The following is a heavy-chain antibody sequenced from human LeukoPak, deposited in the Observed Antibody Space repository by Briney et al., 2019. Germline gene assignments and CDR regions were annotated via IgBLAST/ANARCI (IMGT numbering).Heavy chain of an antibody. CDR1: GGSISSGDYY. D-gene: IGHD2-2*01. CDR2: IYYSGST. J-gene: IGHJ4*02. Sequence: SETLSLTCTVSGGSISSGDYYWSWIRQPPGKGLEWIGYIYYSGSTYYNPSLKSRVTISVDTSKNQFSLKLSSVTAADTAVYYCVAGGRRTVVVPHPVDYWGQGTLVTVSS. CDR3: VAGGRRTVVVPHPVDY. V-gene: IGHV4-30-4*01.